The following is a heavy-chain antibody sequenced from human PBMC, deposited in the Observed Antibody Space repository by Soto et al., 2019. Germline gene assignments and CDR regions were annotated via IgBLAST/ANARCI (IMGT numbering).Heavy chain of an antibody. CDR2: IDPSDSYT. J-gene: IGHJ6*02. Sequence: GESLKISCKGSGYSFSSYWITWVRQLPGKGLEWMGRIDPSDSYTNYSPSFQGHVTISVDKSISTAYLQWNSLKASDSAMYYCARQDETSREDYYGMDVWGQGTTVTVSS. V-gene: IGHV5-10-1*01. CDR1: GYSFSSYW. CDR3: ARQDETSREDYYGMDV.